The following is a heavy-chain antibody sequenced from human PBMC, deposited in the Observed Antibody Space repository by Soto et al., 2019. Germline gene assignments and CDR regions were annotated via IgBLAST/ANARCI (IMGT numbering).Heavy chain of an antibody. CDR2: ISSSSSTI. J-gene: IGHJ6*02. CDR1: GFTFSSYS. CDR3: ASFQYYYYGMDV. Sequence: PGGSLRLSCAASGFTFSSYSMNWVRQAPGKGLEWVSYISSSSSTIYYAESVKGRFTISRDNAKNSLYLQMNSLRDEDTAVYYCASFQYYYYGMDVWGQGTTVTVSS. V-gene: IGHV3-48*02.